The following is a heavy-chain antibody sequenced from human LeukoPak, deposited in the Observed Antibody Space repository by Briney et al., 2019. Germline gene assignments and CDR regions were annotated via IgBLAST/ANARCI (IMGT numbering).Heavy chain of an antibody. CDR2: ISSSGSTI. V-gene: IGHV3-48*03. CDR1: GFTLSGSA. Sequence: PGGSLRLSCAASGFTLSGSAMHWVRQAPGKGLEWVSYISSSGSTIYYADSVKGRFTISRDNAKNSLYLQMNSLRAEDTAVYYCAELGITMIGGVWGKGTTVTISS. CDR3: AELGITMIGGV. J-gene: IGHJ6*04. D-gene: IGHD3-10*02.